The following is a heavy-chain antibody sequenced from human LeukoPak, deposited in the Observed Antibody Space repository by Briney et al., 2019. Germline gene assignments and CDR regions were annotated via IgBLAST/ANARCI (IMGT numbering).Heavy chain of an antibody. Sequence: SQTLSLTCTVSGGSISSGGYYWSWIRQHPGKGLEWIGYIYYSGSTYYNPSLESRVTISVDTSKNQFSLKLSSVTAADTAVYYCARAPGLDGDYFDYWGQGTLVTVSS. V-gene: IGHV4-31*03. J-gene: IGHJ4*02. CDR2: IYYSGST. CDR1: GGSISSGGYY. D-gene: IGHD3/OR15-3a*01. CDR3: ARAPGLDGDYFDY.